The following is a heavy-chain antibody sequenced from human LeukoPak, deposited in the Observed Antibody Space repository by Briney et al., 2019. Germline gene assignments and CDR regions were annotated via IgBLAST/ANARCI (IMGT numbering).Heavy chain of an antibody. D-gene: IGHD6-13*01. V-gene: IGHV3-21*01. CDR3: ARLSDSQAAGSHYFDY. CDR1: GFTFSSYS. CDR2: ISSSSSYI. J-gene: IGHJ4*02. Sequence: GGSLRLSCAASGFTFSSYSMNWVRQAPGKGLEWVSSISSSSSYIYYADSVKGRFTTSRDNAKNSLYLQMNSLRAEDTAVYYCARLSDSQAAGSHYFDYWGQGTLVTVSS.